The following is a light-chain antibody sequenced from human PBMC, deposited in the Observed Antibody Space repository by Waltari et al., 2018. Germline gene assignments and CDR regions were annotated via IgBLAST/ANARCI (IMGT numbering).Light chain of an antibody. CDR3: QQSFNTPYT. V-gene: IGKV1-39*01. Sequence: DRVSIACRASESITTYLNWYQQKPGRAPKLLIYSASNLQSGVPSRFSGSGSGTDFTLTISSLQPEDFATYYCQQSFNTPYTFGLGTKVEI. J-gene: IGKJ2*01. CDR1: ESITTY. CDR2: SAS.